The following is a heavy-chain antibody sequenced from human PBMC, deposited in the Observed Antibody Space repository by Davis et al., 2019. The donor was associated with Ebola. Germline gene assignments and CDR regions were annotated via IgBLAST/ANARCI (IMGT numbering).Heavy chain of an antibody. D-gene: IGHD3-22*01. Sequence: GESLKISCAASGFTFSDSAMHWVRQASGKGLEWVGRIRSKADSYATAYAASVKGRFTISRDDSKNTAYLQMDSLKTEDTAVYYCTRVYDSSGFNYYYYMDVWGKGTTITVSS. J-gene: IGHJ6*03. CDR2: IRSKADSYAT. V-gene: IGHV3-73*01. CDR3: TRVYDSSGFNYYYYMDV. CDR1: GFTFSDSA.